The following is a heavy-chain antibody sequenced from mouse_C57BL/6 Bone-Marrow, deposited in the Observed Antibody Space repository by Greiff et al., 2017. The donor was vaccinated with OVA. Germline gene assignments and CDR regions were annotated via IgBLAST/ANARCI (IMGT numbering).Heavy chain of an antibody. D-gene: IGHD2-4*01. J-gene: IGHJ4*01. CDR1: GFTFSSYA. Sequence: EVQLVESGGGLVKPGGSLKLSCAASGFTFSSYAMSWVRQTPEKRLEWVATISDGGSYTYYPDNVKGRFTISRDNAKNNLYLQMSHLKSEDTAMDYCARDDYDEDYYAMDYWGQGTSVTVSS. V-gene: IGHV5-4*01. CDR2: ISDGGSYT. CDR3: ARDDYDEDYYAMDY.